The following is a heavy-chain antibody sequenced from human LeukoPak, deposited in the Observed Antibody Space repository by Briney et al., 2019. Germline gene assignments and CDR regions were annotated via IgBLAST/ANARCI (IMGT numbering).Heavy chain of an antibody. CDR3: AKAGFGELLFQSHFGY. CDR2: ISWNSGSI. V-gene: IGHV3-9*01. Sequence: GRSLRLSCAASGFTLEVYAMHCVRPAPGKGLGWVSGISWNSGSIGYADSVKGRFTISRDNAKKSLYLQMNSLRAEDTALYYCAKAGFGELLFQSHFGYWGQGTLVTVSS. D-gene: IGHD3-10*01. CDR1: GFTLEVYA. J-gene: IGHJ4*02.